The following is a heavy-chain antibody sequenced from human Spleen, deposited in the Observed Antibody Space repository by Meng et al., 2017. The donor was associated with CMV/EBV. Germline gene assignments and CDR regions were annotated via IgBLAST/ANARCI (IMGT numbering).Heavy chain of an antibody. D-gene: IGHD3-16*01. Sequence: LVKPSDALSLSATVSGCSIRSYYWSWIRQPAGKGLEWIGRIYTSESTNYNPSLKSRVTMSVDTSKNQFSLKLSSVTAADTAVYYCARDFGAVWFDPWGQGTLVTVSS. J-gene: IGHJ5*02. CDR3: ARDFGAVWFDP. CDR2: IYTSEST. V-gene: IGHV4-4*07. CDR1: GCSIRSYY.